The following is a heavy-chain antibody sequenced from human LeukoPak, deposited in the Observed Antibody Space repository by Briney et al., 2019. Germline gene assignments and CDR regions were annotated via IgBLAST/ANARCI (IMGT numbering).Heavy chain of an antibody. CDR3: AKDMGRRSIAVDGPKYRSAWYLDY. V-gene: IGHV3-30*02. Sequence: PGGSLRLSCAASGFTFSNYGMHWVCQAPGKGLEWVAFIRYDGSNKYYADSVKGRFTISRDNSKNTLYLQMNSLRAEDTAVYYCAKDMGRRSIAVDGPKYRSAWYLDYWGQGTLVIVSS. J-gene: IGHJ4*02. D-gene: IGHD6-13*01. CDR2: IRYDGSNK. CDR1: GFTFSNYG.